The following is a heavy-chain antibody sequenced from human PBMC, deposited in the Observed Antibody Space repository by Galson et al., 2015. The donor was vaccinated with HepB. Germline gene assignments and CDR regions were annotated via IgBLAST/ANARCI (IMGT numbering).Heavy chain of an antibody. CDR3: TRYGDTSWQNRFDY. CDR2: IRSKAYGGTT. CDR1: GFTFGDYA. D-gene: IGHD2-2*01. Sequence: SLRLSCAASGFTFGDYAMSWFRQAPGKGLEWVGFIRSKAYGGTTEYAASVKGRFTISRDDSKSIAYLQMNSLKTEDTAVYYCTRYGDTSWQNRFDYWGQGTLVTVSS. J-gene: IGHJ4*02. V-gene: IGHV3-49*03.